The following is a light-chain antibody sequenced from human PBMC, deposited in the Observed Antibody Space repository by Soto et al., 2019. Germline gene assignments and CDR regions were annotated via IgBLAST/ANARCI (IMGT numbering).Light chain of an antibody. CDR1: QNINTY. Sequence: DIQMTQSPYSLSAAVGDRVTIACRASQNINTYLNWYQQKPGKAPKLLMFDAASLQSGVPSRFSGSGSRTDFTLTISSLQPEDFATYYCQQSYSTPITFGQGTRLEIK. J-gene: IGKJ5*01. CDR3: QQSYSTPIT. V-gene: IGKV1-39*01. CDR2: DAA.